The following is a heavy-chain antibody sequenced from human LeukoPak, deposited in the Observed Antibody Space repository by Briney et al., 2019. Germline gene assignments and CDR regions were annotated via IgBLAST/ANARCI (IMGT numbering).Heavy chain of an antibody. V-gene: IGHV3-7*01. CDR2: IKQDGSEK. J-gene: IGHJ4*02. D-gene: IGHD3-22*01. CDR3: ACGYYYDSSGLPDYFDC. Sequence: PGGSLRLSCAASGFTFSSYWMSWVRQAPGKGLEWVANIKQDGSEKYYVDSVKGRFTISRDNAKNSLYLQMNSLRAEDTAVYYCACGYYYDSSGLPDYFDCWGQGTLVTVSS. CDR1: GFTFSSYW.